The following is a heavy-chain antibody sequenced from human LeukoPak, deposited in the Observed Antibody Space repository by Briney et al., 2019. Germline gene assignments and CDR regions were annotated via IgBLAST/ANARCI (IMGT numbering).Heavy chain of an antibody. V-gene: IGHV3-7*01. D-gene: IGHD2-15*01. Sequence: GGSLRLSCAASGFTFSSYWMSWVRQARGKWLEWVANIKQDGSEKYYVDSVKGRFTISRDNAKNSLYLQMNSLRAEDTAVYYCARDLVVGDAFDIWGQGTMVTVSS. CDR2: IKQDGSEK. CDR1: GFTFSSYW. J-gene: IGHJ3*02. CDR3: ARDLVVGDAFDI.